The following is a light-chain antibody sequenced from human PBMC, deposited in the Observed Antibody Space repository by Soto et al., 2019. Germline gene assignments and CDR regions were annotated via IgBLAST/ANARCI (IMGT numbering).Light chain of an antibody. CDR3: QHSYSTPRT. Sequence: DIQMTQSPSSLSASVGDRVTMTCRASQSFRRSLNWYQQKPGKAPKLLIYASSSLQSGVPSRFSGSGSWTDFTLTISSLQPDDVATYYCQHSYSTPRTFGQGTKLEIK. CDR1: QSFRRS. V-gene: IGKV1-39*01. J-gene: IGKJ2*01. CDR2: ASS.